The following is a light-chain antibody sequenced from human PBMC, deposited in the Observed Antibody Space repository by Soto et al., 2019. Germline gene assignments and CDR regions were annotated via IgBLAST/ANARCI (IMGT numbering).Light chain of an antibody. CDR3: QQYNNWPLT. CDR1: QSVSSN. CDR2: GAS. J-gene: IGKJ4*01. V-gene: IGKV3-15*01. Sequence: EIVMTQSPATLSVSPGERATLSCRASQSVSSNLAWYQQKPGQAPRLLIYGASTRATGIPARFSGSGSGTEFTLTISSLQSEDFAVYYCQQYNNWPLTFGGGTKVELQ.